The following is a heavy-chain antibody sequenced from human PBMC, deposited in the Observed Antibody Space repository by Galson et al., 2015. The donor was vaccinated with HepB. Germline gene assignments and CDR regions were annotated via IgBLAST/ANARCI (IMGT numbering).Heavy chain of an antibody. D-gene: IGHD3-22*01. J-gene: IGHJ4*02. Sequence: QSGAEVKKPGESLRISCKGSGYSFTSYWISWVRQMPGKGLEWMGRIDPSDSYTNYSPSFQGHVTISADKSISTAYLQWSSLKASDTAMYYCARQEPVVVITTEPTDYWGQGTLVTVSS. CDR3: ARQEPVVVITTEPTDY. CDR1: GYSFTSYW. CDR2: IDPSDSYT. V-gene: IGHV5-10-1*01.